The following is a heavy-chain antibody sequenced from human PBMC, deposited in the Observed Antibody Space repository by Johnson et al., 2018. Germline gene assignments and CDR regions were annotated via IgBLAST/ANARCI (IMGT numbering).Heavy chain of an antibody. CDR3: ARIPGHNRWYWHY. CDR2: IGRGGITI. J-gene: IGHJ4*02. Sequence: VQLVQSGGGMVQPGGSLRLSCVASGFTFSSYAMSWVRQAPGKGLEWVSGIGRGGITIYYADPVKGRFTSSKDNSKNTLYLQMDSLRVEDTAVYYCARIPGHNRWYWHYWGQGTLVTVSS. CDR1: GFTFSSYA. V-gene: IGHV3-23*04. D-gene: IGHD2-8*02.